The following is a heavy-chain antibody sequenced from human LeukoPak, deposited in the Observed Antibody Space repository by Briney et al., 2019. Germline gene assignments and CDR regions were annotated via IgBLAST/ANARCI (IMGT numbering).Heavy chain of an antibody. D-gene: IGHD6-13*01. J-gene: IGHJ4*02. CDR1: GYTFTGYY. CDR3: ARDVPAAGFDY. V-gene: IGHV1-18*04. CDR2: INPNSGNT. Sequence: ASVKVSCKASGYTFTGYYMHWVRQAPGQGLEWMGWINPNSGNTNYAQKLQGRVTMTTDTSTSTAYMELRSLRSDDTAVYYCARDVPAAGFDYWGQGTLVTVSS.